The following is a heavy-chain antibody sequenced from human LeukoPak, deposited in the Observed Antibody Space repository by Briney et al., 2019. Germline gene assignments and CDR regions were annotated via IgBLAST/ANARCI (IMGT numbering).Heavy chain of an antibody. CDR2: IYESGTT. CDR3: ARGAWATRLAS. CDR1: GESLNSYY. V-gene: IGHV4-34*01. Sequence: PSETLSLTCAVYGESLNSYYWSWVRQPPGEGLEWIGEIYESGTTKYNPSLKSRVAISMVPSKQQFSLILSSVTAADTAVCYCARGAWATRLASWGLGTPVIVSS. J-gene: IGHJ4*02. D-gene: IGHD2-15*01.